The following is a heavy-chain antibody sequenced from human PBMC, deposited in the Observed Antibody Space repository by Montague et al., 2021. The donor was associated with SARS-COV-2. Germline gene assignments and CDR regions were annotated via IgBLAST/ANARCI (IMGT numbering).Heavy chain of an antibody. J-gene: IGHJ6*02. CDR2: TSYNGST. Sequence: SETLSLTCTVSGGSISPYYWSWIRQSPGKGLECIGYTSYNGSTDCNPSLKSRVTISIDTSKNQFSLKLSSVTAADTAVYYCARWGEYYDSPYYYYAMDVWGQGTTVTVSS. CDR3: ARWGEYYDSPYYYYAMDV. CDR1: GGSISPYY. D-gene: IGHD3-3*01. V-gene: IGHV4-59*12.